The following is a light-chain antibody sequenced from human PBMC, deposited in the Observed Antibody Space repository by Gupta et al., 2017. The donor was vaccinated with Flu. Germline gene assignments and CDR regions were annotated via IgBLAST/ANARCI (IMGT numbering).Light chain of an antibody. CDR2: EVS. V-gene: IGKV2D-29*01. Sequence: VTPGQPASIFCKSTQSLVHSDGKTYFYWYLQRPGQPPQLLIYEVSNRFSGVPDRFSGSGSGTDFTLKISRVEAEDVGVYYCMQTAQLPWTFGQGTKLEIK. J-gene: IGKJ1*01. CDR1: QSLVHSDGKTY. CDR3: MQTAQLPWT.